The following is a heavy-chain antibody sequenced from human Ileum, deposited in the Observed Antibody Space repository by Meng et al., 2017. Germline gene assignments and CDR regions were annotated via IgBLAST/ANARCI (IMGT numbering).Heavy chain of an antibody. Sequence: QLRLQESCPGLVKPSETLSLTCSVSSGSFTNNNYYWVWIRRPPGKGLEWIGSIYYGGSTYYNPSLKSRVTISVDTSTNQFSLKLISVTAADTAVYYCARRAHYGDPPRWGQGTLVTVSS. D-gene: IGHD4-17*01. CDR2: IYYGGST. CDR1: SGSFTNNNYY. CDR3: ARRAHYGDPPR. V-gene: IGHV4-39*01. J-gene: IGHJ4*02.